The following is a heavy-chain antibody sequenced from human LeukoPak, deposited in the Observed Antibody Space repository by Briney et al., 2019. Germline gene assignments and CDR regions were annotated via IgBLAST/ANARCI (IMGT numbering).Heavy chain of an antibody. Sequence: PERLSLTCTVAGGSISSYYRSWIRQPPGKGLGWIGYIYYSGSTNYNPSLKSQVTISVDTSKNQFSLKLSSVTAADAAVYYCAGHSRDSSSKVFDIWGQGTMVTVSS. J-gene: IGHJ3*02. CDR3: AGHSRDSSSKVFDI. CDR2: IYYSGST. D-gene: IGHD6-6*01. V-gene: IGHV4-59*08. CDR1: GGSISSYY.